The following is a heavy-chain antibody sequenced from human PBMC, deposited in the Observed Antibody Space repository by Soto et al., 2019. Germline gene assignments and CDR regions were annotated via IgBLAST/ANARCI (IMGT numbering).Heavy chain of an antibody. CDR2: ISAYNGNT. D-gene: IGHD2-2*01. CDR1: GYTFTSYG. J-gene: IGHJ6*02. V-gene: IGHV1-18*04. CDR3: ARGLVVPAGIRYYYYGMDV. Sequence: QVQLVQSGAEVKKPGASVKVSCKASGYTFTSYGISRVRQAPGQGLEWMGWISAYNGNTNYAQKFQGRVTITADKSTSTAYMELSSLRSEDTAVYYCARGLVVPAGIRYYYYGMDVWGQGTTVTVSS.